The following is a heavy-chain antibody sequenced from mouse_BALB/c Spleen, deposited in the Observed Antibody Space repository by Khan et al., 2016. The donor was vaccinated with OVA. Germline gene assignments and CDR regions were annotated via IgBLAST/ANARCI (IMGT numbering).Heavy chain of an antibody. CDR3: VRDRAYYRNDGWFAY. CDR1: GYTFTSYT. J-gene: IGHJ3*01. V-gene: IGHV1-4*01. Sequence: QVQLQQPGAELARPGASVKMSCKASGYTFTSYTIHWIKQRPGQGLEWIGYINPSNGYTNYNQKFKDKATLTADKSSTTAYMQLSSLTSDDSAVYNSVRDRAYYRNDGWFAYWGQGTLVTVSA. D-gene: IGHD2-14*01. CDR2: INPSNGYT.